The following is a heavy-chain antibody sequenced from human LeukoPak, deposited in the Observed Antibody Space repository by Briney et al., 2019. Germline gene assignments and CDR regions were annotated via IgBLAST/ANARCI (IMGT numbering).Heavy chain of an antibody. CDR1: GFTFSSYG. CDR2: IRYDGSNK. CDR3: AKDAYSSSPPGDDY. D-gene: IGHD6-6*01. Sequence: PGGSLRLSCAASGFTFSSYGMHWVRQAPGKGPEWVAFIRYDGSNKYYADSVKGRFTISRDNSKNMLYLQMNSLRAEDTAVYYCAKDAYSSSPPGDDYWGQGTLVTVSS. J-gene: IGHJ4*02. V-gene: IGHV3-30*02.